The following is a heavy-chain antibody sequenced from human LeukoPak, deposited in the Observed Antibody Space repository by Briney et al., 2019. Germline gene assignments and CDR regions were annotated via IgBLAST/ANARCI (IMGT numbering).Heavy chain of an antibody. CDR2: ISAYNGNT. CDR3: ARDAKWELLPHAFDV. CDR1: GYTFTSYG. J-gene: IGHJ3*01. V-gene: IGHV1-18*01. D-gene: IGHD1-26*01. Sequence: GASVKVSCKASGYTFTSYGISWVRQAPGQGLEWMGWISAYNGNTNYAQKLQGRVTLTTDTSTNTAYMELRNLSSDDTAIYYCARDAKWELLPHAFDVWGQGTLVTVSP.